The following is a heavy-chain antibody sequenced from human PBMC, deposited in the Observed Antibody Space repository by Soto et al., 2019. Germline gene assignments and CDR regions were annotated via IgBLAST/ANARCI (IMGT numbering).Heavy chain of an antibody. Sequence: QVQMVQSGAEVKKPGSSVKVSCKASGDTFSFYTINWVRQAPGLGLEWMGRVNPILSMSNYAQKFQGRVTMTADKSISTAFMELRSLRSEDTALYYCATSYGSGYRAFDYWGQGALVTVSS. CDR3: ATSYGSGYRAFDY. V-gene: IGHV1-69*02. CDR1: GDTFSFYT. CDR2: VNPILSMS. J-gene: IGHJ4*02. D-gene: IGHD3-10*01.